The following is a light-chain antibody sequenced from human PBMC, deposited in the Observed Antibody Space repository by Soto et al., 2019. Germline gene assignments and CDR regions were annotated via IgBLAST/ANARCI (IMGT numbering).Light chain of an antibody. CDR1: SSNIGSRS. Sequence: QSVLNQPPSASGTPGQRVTISCSGSSSNIGSRSVNWYQQLPGTAPKLLIHNNSQRPSGVPDRFSGSKSGTSASLAISGLQSEDEADYYCAAWDDSLSCPVFGGGTKVTVL. V-gene: IGLV1-44*01. J-gene: IGLJ3*02. CDR2: NNS. CDR3: AAWDDSLSCPV.